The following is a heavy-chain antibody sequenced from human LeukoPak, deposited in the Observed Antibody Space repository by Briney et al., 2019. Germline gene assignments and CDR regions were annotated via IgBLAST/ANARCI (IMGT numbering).Heavy chain of an antibody. Sequence: ASVKVSCKASGYTFTSYDINWVRQATGQGLEWMGWMNPNSGNTGYAQKFQGRVTMTRNTSISTAYMELSSLRSEDTAVYYCARAFRYCSGGSCWYYFDYWGQGTLVTVSS. CDR2: MNPNSGNT. J-gene: IGHJ4*02. V-gene: IGHV1-8*01. D-gene: IGHD2-15*01. CDR3: ARAFRYCSGGSCWYYFDY. CDR1: GYTFTSYD.